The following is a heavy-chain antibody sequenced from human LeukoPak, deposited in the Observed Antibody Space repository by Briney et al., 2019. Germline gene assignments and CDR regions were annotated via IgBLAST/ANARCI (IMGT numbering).Heavy chain of an antibody. CDR2: ISGSGGST. V-gene: IGHV3-23*01. D-gene: IGHD3-22*01. CDR1: GFTFSSYA. CDR3: AKDVSGYVNSGVDY. Sequence: GGSLRLSCAASGFTFSSYAMSWVRQAPGKGLEWVSAISGSGGSTYYADSVKGRFTISRDNSKNTLYLQMNSLRAEDTAVYYCAKDVSGYVNSGVDYWGQGTLGTVSS. J-gene: IGHJ4*02.